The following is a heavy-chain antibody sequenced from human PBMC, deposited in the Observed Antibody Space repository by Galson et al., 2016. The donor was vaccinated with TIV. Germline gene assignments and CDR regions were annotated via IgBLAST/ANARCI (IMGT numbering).Heavy chain of an antibody. D-gene: IGHD3-10*01. CDR2: IDWDDDK. J-gene: IGHJ4*02. CDR3: ARSTARGACIDY. Sequence: PALVKPTQTLTLTCTFSGFSLTTSGMRVSWIRQPPGKALEWLARIDWDDDKFYSTSLKSRLTNSKDTSKNQVVLRMMNLDPEDTATYFCARSTARGACIDYWGQGTLVTVSS. CDR1: GFSLTTSGMR. V-gene: IGHV2-70*04.